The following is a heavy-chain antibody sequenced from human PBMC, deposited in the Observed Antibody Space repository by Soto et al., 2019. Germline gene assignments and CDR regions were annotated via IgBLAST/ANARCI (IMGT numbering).Heavy chain of an antibody. V-gene: IGHV5-51*01. J-gene: IGHJ6*02. CDR1: GCRFISYW. Sequence: PGESLKISCKGSGCRFISYWIGWVRQIPGKGLEWMGIIYPGDSDTRYSPSFQGQVTISADKSISTAYLQWSSLKASDTAMYYCASSSHYIAEYYYYYGMDVWGQGTTVTVSS. CDR2: IYPGDSDT. D-gene: IGHD2-15*01. CDR3: ASSSHYIAEYYYYYGMDV.